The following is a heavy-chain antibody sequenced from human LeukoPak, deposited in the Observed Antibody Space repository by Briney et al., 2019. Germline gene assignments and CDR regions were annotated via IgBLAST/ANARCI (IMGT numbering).Heavy chain of an antibody. J-gene: IGHJ6*02. D-gene: IGHD3-22*01. V-gene: IGHV4-34*01. CDR1: XGXFSGYY. CDR2: INHSGST. Sequence: TLSLTGXVYXGXFSGYYWSWIRQPPGKGLEWIGEINHSGSTNYNPSLKSRVTISVATSKHQFSLKLSSVPAADTAVYYCARKGVYYDSSVGYYYYGMDVWGQGTTVTVSS. CDR3: ARKGVYYDSSVGYYYYGMDV.